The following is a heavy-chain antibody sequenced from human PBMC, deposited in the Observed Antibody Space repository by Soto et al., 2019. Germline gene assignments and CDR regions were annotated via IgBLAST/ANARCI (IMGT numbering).Heavy chain of an antibody. CDR2: VLPFLDIT. V-gene: IGHV1-69*02. CDR3: ARDRDNSNWPNFDS. D-gene: IGHD6-13*01. CDR1: GGTFSIYT. Sequence: QVQLVQSGSEVKKPGSSVRVSCKTSGGTFSIYTISWVRQAPGQGLEWMGRVLPFLDITSYSQRFQGRVTITADRSTTTAYMELSSLRSEDTAVSYCARDRDNSNWPNFDSWGQGTLVTVSS. J-gene: IGHJ4*02.